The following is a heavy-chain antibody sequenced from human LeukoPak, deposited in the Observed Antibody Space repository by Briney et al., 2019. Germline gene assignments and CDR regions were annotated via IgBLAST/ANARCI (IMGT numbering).Heavy chain of an antibody. CDR1: GYTFTSYG. CDR2: ISAYNGNT. Sequence: ASVKVSCKASGYTFTSYGISWVRQAPGQGLEWMGWISAYNGNTNYAQKLQGRVTMTTDTSTSTAYMELRSLRSDDTAVYYCARDEYSSSWSPHAFDIWGQGTMVTVSS. CDR3: ARDEYSSSWSPHAFDI. D-gene: IGHD6-13*01. J-gene: IGHJ3*02. V-gene: IGHV1-18*01.